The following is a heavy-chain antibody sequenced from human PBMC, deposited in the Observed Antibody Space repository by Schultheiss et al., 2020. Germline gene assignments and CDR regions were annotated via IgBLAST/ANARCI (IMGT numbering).Heavy chain of an antibody. D-gene: IGHD6-19*01. V-gene: IGHV4-61*01. Sequence: SETLSLTCTVSGGSVSSGSYYWSWIRQPPGKGLEWIGYIDYSESTNYNPSLESPVIISIDTSRNQFSLRLTSVTAADTAVYYCARLRQWPLYFDYWGQGVLVTVSS. J-gene: IGHJ4*02. CDR2: IDYSEST. CDR3: ARLRQWPLYFDY. CDR1: GGSVSSGSYY.